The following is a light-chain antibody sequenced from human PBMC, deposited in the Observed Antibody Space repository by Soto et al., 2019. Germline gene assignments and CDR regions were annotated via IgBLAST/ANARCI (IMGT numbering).Light chain of an antibody. J-gene: IGLJ1*01. CDR3: SSYTSSSTLYV. CDR1: SSDVGGYNY. V-gene: IGLV2-14*01. Sequence: ALTQPASVSGSPGQSITISCTGTSSDVGGYNYVSWYQQHPGKAPKLMIYDVSKRPSGVSNRFSGSKSGNTASLTISGLQAEDEADYYCSSYTSSSTLYVFGTGTKVTVL. CDR2: DVS.